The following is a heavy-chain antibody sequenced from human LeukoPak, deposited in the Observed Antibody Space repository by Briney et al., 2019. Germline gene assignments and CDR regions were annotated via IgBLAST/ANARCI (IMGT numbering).Heavy chain of an antibody. D-gene: IGHD1-1*01. CDR1: GGTISSGGYY. CDR3: ARVKLARGRYFDY. V-gene: IGHV4-31*03. J-gene: IGHJ4*02. CDR2: IYYSGST. Sequence: SQTLSLTYTVSGGTISSGGYYWSWIRQHPGKGLEWIGYIYYSGSTYYNPSLKSRVTISVDTSKNQFSLKLSSVTAADTAVYYCARVKLARGRYFDYWGQGTLVTVSS.